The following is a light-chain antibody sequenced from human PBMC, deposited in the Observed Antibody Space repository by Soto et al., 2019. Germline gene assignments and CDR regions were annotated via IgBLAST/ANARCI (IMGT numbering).Light chain of an antibody. V-gene: IGLV2-14*01. CDR2: DVT. J-gene: IGLJ1*01. Sequence: QSALTQPAFVSGSPGQSITISCTGTSTDVGGYNFVSWYQQHPGKVPKRMIYDVTNRPSGVSNRFSGSKSGNTASLTISGIQAEDEAEYYCSSYTSSSTLVFGTGTKLTVL. CDR3: SSYTSSSTLV. CDR1: STDVGGYNF.